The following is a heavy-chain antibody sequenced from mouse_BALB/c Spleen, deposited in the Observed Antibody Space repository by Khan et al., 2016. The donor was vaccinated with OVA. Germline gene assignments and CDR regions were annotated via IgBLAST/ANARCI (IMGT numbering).Heavy chain of an antibody. CDR3: ARTARIKY. CDR2: ISYSGST. D-gene: IGHD1-2*01. Sequence: EVQLQESGPGLVKPSQSLSLTCTVTGYSITSGYGWNWIRQFPGNKLEWMGYISYSGSTNYNPSLKRRISITRDTSKNQFLLQLNSVTTEDTATYYCARTARIKYWGQGTTLTVSS. J-gene: IGHJ2*01. CDR1: GYSITSGYG. V-gene: IGHV3-2*02.